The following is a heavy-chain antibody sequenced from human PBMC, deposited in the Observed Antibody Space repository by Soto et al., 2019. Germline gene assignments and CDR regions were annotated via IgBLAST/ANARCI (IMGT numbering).Heavy chain of an antibody. D-gene: IGHD4-17*01. CDR1: GFTFSNYA. CDR2: ISYGGSNK. J-gene: IGHJ3*02. Sequence: QVQLVESGGGVVQPGRSLRLSCAASGFTFSNYAMHWVRQAPGKGLEWVAVISYGGSNKYYADSVKGRFTISRDNSKNTLYLQMNSLRAEATAVYYCAQFTVTTRLVACDIWGQGTMVTVSS. V-gene: IGHV3-30-3*01. CDR3: AQFTVTTRLVACDI.